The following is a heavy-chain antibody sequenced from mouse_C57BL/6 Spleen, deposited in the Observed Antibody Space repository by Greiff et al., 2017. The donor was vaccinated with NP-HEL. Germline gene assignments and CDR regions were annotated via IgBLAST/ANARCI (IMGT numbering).Heavy chain of an antibody. CDR3: ARALYYYGSCYWYFDV. CDR1: GYTFTSYW. D-gene: IGHD1-1*01. V-gene: IGHV1-72*01. J-gene: IGHJ1*03. Sequence: QVQLQQPGAELVKPGASVKLSCKASGYTFTSYWMHWVKQRPGRGLEWIGRIDPNSGGTKYNEKFKSKATLTVDKPSSTAYMQLSSLTSEDSAVYYCARALYYYGSCYWYFDVWGTGTTVTVSS. CDR2: IDPNSGGT.